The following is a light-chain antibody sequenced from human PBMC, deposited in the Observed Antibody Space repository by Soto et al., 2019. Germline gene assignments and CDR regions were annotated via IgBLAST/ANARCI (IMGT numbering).Light chain of an antibody. CDR3: QQYNKWPPLT. Sequence: EIVLTQSPATLSLSPGERATLSCRASQSVRSNLAWYQQTPGQAPRLLIYGASTRATGIPARFSGSGSGTDFTLTISSLQSEDFAVYYCQQYNKWPPLTFGGGTKVDIK. CDR1: QSVRSN. CDR2: GAS. J-gene: IGKJ4*01. V-gene: IGKV3-15*01.